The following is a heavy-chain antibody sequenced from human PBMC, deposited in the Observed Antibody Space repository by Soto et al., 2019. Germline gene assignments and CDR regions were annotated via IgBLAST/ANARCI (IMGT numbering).Heavy chain of an antibody. CDR1: GGSISSGGYY. Sequence: QVQLQESGPGLVKPSQTLSLTCTVSGGSISSGGYYRSWIRQHPGKGLEWIGYIYYSGSTYYNPSLKSRVTISVDTSKNQFSLKLSSVTAADTAVYYCARDSAIYGSGRPHDAFDIWGQGTMVTVSS. V-gene: IGHV4-31*03. CDR3: ARDSAIYGSGRPHDAFDI. CDR2: IYYSGST. D-gene: IGHD3-10*01. J-gene: IGHJ3*02.